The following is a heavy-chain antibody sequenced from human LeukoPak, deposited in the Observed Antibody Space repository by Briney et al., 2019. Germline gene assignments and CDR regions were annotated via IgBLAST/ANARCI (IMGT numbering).Heavy chain of an antibody. CDR1: GFTFSSYE. D-gene: IGHD4-17*01. J-gene: IGHJ3*02. CDR2: ISSSGSTI. CDR3: AGGRSYGLDAFDI. Sequence: PGGSLRLSCAASGFTFSSYEMNWVRQAPGKGLEGVSYISSSGSTIYYADSVKGRFTISRDNAKNSLYLQMNSLRAEDTAIYYCAGGRSYGLDAFDIWGQGTMVTVSS. V-gene: IGHV3-48*03.